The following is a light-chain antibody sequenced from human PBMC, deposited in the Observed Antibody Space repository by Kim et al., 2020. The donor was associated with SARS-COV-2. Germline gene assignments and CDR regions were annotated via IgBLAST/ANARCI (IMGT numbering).Light chain of an antibody. Sequence: GDRVTSTCRASHDIRGDLGWYQHKPGKAPKLLISGASSLQSGVPSRFSGSGSGTAFTLTISSLQPEDFATYYCLQDHTYPYTFGQGTKLEI. CDR1: HDIRGD. CDR2: GAS. J-gene: IGKJ2*01. CDR3: LQDHTYPYT. V-gene: IGKV1-6*01.